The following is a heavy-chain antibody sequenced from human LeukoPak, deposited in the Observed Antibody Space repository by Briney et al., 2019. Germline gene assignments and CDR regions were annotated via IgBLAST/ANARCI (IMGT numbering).Heavy chain of an antibody. CDR3: SRGLQLEP. Sequence: GRSLRLSCTASGFTFGDDGMSWVRQAPGKGLEWVGFIRSKAYGGITQYAASVRGRFTISRDDSKSIAYLQMNSLKTEDTAVYYCSRGLQLEPWGQGTLVTVSS. D-gene: IGHD1-1*01. V-gene: IGHV3-49*04. CDR2: IRSKAYGGIT. J-gene: IGHJ4*02. CDR1: GFTFGDDG.